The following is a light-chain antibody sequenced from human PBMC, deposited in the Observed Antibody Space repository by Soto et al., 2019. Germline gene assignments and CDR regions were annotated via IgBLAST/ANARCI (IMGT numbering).Light chain of an antibody. CDR2: KAS. CDR1: RTISSW. V-gene: IGKV1-5*03. J-gene: IGKJ4*02. CDR3: QQYDSSST. Sequence: DIQMTQSPSTLSGSVGDRVTITFRASRTISSWLAWYQQKPGKAPKLLIYKASTLKSGVPSRFSGSGSGTEFTLTISSLQPDDSATYYCQQYDSSSTFGGGTKVDIK.